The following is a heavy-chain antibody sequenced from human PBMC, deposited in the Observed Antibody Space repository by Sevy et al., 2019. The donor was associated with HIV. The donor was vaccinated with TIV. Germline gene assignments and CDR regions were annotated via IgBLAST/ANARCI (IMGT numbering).Heavy chain of an antibody. CDR2: INSHGTIT. CDR1: GFTFSSHW. D-gene: IGHD3-3*01. J-gene: IGHJ6*02. V-gene: IGHV3-74*01. CDR3: ARGQVLRFLEWPTYGMDV. Sequence: GESLKISCAASGFTFSSHWMFWVRQAPGKGLVWVSHINSHGTITNYADSVKGRFTISRDNAKNTVYLQINSLRAEDTAVYYCARGQVLRFLEWPTYGMDVWGQRTTVTVSS.